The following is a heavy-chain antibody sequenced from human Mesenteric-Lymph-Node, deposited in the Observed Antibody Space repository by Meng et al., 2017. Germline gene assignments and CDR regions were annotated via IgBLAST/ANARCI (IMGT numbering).Heavy chain of an antibody. V-gene: IGHV3-23*01. D-gene: IGHD2-15*01. CDR3: ARDLGSGGAVFGY. J-gene: IGHJ4*02. CDR2: ISGSGGST. Sequence: GESLKISCAASGFTFSSYSMNWVRQAPGKGLEWVSAISGSGGSTYYADSVKGRFTISRDNSKNTLYLQMNSLRAEDKAVYYCARDLGSGGAVFGYWGQGTLVTVSS. CDR1: GFTFSSYS.